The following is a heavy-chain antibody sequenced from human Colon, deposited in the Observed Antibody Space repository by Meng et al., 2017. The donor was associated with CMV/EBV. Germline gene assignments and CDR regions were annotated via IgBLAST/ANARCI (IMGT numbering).Heavy chain of an antibody. CDR1: GFTVSRSY. V-gene: IGHV3-53*01. D-gene: IGHD3-16*01. Sequence: GESLKISCAASGFTVSRSYMSWVRQAPGKGLEWVSVIYSAGSTNYADSVKGRFTISRDNSKNTLYLQMNSLRAEDTAVYYWVRDGGEMESWGQGTMVTVSS. CDR3: VRDGGEMES. J-gene: IGHJ3*01. CDR2: IYSAGST.